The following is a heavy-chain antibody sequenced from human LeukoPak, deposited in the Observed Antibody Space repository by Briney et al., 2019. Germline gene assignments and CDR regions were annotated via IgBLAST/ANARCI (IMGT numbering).Heavy chain of an antibody. CDR3: ARAPMYYYGSGSYLDY. CDR2: IIPIFGTA. V-gene: IGHV1-69*13. J-gene: IGHJ4*02. CDR1: GVTFSSYA. D-gene: IGHD3-10*01. Sequence: GASVKVACKASGVTFSSYAISWVRQAPGQGLEWMGGIIPIFGTANYAQKFQGRVTITADESTSTAYMELSSLRSEDTAVYYCARAPMYYYGSGSYLDYWGQGTLVTVSS.